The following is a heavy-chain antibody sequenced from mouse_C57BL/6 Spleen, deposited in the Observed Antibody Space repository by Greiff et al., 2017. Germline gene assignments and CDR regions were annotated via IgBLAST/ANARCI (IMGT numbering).Heavy chain of an antibody. J-gene: IGHJ4*01. CDR1: GYSITSGYY. D-gene: IGHD3-3*01. CDR2: ISYDGSN. Sequence: EVKLLESGPGLVKPSQSLSITCSVTGYSITSGYYWNWIRQFPRNKMEWMGYISYDGSNNYNPSLKNRISITRDTSKNQFFLKLNSVTTEDTATYYCARVRDEYAMDYWGQGTSVTVSS. CDR3: ARVRDEYAMDY. V-gene: IGHV3-6*01.